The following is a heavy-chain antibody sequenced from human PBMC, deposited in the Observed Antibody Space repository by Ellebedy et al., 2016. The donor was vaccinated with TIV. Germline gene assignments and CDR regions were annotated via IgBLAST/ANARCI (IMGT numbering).Heavy chain of an antibody. CDR3: ARDGGSYSDFDY. J-gene: IGHJ4*02. V-gene: IGHV1-18*01. Sequence: AASVKVSCKASGYTFTSYAISWVRQAPGQGLEWMGWISTYNGNTNYAQKLQGRVTMTTDTSTTTAYMELSRLRSDDTAVYYCARDGGSYSDFDYWGQGTLVTVSS. CDR1: GYTFTSYA. CDR2: ISTYNGNT. D-gene: IGHD1-26*01.